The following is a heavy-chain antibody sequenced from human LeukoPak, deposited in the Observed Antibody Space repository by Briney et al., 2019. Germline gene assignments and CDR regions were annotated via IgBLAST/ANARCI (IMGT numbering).Heavy chain of an antibody. V-gene: IGHV3-48*01. CDR3: ARDPYPIGGEFDY. Sequence: PGGSLRLSCAASGFTFSSYSMNWVRQAPGKGLEWGSYISGSSSTIYYADSVKGRFTISRDNGKNTLYLQMNSLRAEDTAVYYCARDPYPIGGEFDYWGQGTLVTVSS. CDR1: GFTFSSYS. J-gene: IGHJ4*02. D-gene: IGHD3-10*01. CDR2: ISGSSSTI.